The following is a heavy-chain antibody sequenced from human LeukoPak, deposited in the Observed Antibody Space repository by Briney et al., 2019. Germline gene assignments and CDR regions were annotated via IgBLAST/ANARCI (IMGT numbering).Heavy chain of an antibody. D-gene: IGHD4/OR15-4a*01. CDR1: GFIFSTYA. CDR3: AKEYGASR. V-gene: IGHV3-23*01. Sequence: GGSLRLSCAAPGFIFSTYAMNWVRQAPGKGLEWVSTISGSGGSTYYADSVKGRFTISRDNAKNTLYLQMNSLRAEDTAVYYCAKEYGASRWGQGTLVTVS. J-gene: IGHJ4*02. CDR2: ISGSGGST.